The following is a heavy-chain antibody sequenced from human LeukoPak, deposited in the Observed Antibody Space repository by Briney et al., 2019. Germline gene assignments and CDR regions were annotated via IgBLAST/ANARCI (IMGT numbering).Heavy chain of an antibody. Sequence: GGSLRLSCAASGFTFSHYAMTWVRQAPGKGLEWVSAISGTDGRTYHADSVKGRFTISRDNSKSTLYLQMNSLRAEDTAVYYCAKGNWNDDWGQGTLVTVSS. CDR2: ISGTDGRT. V-gene: IGHV3-23*01. J-gene: IGHJ5*02. CDR3: AKGNWNDD. CDR1: GFTFSHYA.